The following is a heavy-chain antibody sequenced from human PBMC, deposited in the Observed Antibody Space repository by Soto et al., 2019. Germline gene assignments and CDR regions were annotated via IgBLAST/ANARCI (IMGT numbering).Heavy chain of an antibody. CDR2: IYATVTT. V-gene: IGHV4-4*07. CDR3: VRDGTKTLRDWFDP. CDR1: GASISGFY. J-gene: IGHJ5*02. D-gene: IGHD1-1*01. Sequence: PSETLSLTCTVSGASISGFYWSWIRKSAGKGLEWIGRIYATVTTDYNPSLKSRVMMSVDTSKKQFSLKLRSVTAADTAVYYCVRDGTKTLRDWFDPWGQGIWVTVSS.